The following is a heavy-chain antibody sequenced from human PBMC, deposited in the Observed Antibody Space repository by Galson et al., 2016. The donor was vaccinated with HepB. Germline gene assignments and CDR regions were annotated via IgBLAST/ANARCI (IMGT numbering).Heavy chain of an antibody. Sequence: SLRLSCAASGFTFVNAWMTWVRPAPGKGLEWVAHIKSKTDGGTTDYAAPVKGRFTVSRDDSKTTVYLQMNSLKTEDTAVYYCTSLTHYLLGATPADWYFDLWGRGTLVTVSS. V-gene: IGHV3-15*01. CDR2: IKSKTDGGTT. D-gene: IGHD1-26*01. CDR1: GFTFVNAW. CDR3: TSLTHYLLGATPADWYFDL. J-gene: IGHJ2*01.